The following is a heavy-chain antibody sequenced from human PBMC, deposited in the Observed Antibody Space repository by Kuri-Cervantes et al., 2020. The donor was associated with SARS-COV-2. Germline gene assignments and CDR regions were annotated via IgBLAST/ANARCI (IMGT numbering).Heavy chain of an antibody. Sequence: GESLKISCAASGFTVTSYGMHWVRQAPGKGLEWVAVISYDGSNKYYADSVKGRFTISRDNSKNTLFLQMSSLRTEDTSIYYFVKVSRGSPEYYWGQGILVTVSS. V-gene: IGHV3-30*18. CDR2: ISYDGSNK. J-gene: IGHJ4*02. D-gene: IGHD1-26*01. CDR1: GFTVTSYG. CDR3: VKVSRGSPEYY.